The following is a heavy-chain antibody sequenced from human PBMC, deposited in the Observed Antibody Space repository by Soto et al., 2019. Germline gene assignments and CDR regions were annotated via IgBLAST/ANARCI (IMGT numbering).Heavy chain of an antibody. V-gene: IGHV3-30-3*01. CDR2: ISYDGGNK. CDR3: ARDDVGY. Sequence: QVQLVESGGGVVQPGRSLRLSCAASGFTFSSYAMHWVRQAPGKGLEWVAVISYDGGNKYYADSVKGRFTISRDNSKNTLYLQMNSLRAEDTAVYYCARDDVGYWGQGTLVTVSS. CDR1: GFTFSSYA. J-gene: IGHJ4*02.